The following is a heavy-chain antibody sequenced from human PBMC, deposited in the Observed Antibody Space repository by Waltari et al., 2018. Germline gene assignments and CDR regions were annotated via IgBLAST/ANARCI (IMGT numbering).Heavy chain of an antibody. CDR2: IYHRGST. CDR1: GYSISSGYS. Sequence: QVQLLESGPGLVRPSETLSLTCAVSGYSISSGYSWGWIRQPPGKGLEWIANIYHRGSTDYNPSIKSQVTISVDTYKNQCSLKLSAVTAADTAVYYCTRLCGGSVWEAFDIWGQGTMVTVSS. J-gene: IGHJ3*02. D-gene: IGHD2-15*01. CDR3: TRLCGGSVWEAFDI. V-gene: IGHV4-38-2*01.